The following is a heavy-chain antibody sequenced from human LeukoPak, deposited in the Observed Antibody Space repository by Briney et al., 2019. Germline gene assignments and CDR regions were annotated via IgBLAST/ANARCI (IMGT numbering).Heavy chain of an antibody. CDR2: INHSGST. V-gene: IGHV4-34*01. Sequence: SETLSLTCAVYGGSFSGYYWSWIRQPPGKGLEWIGEINHSGSTNYNPSLKSRVTISVDTSKNQFSLKLSSVTAADTAVYYCARHLDCSSTSCYLNYYGMDVWGQGTTVTVSS. CDR1: GGSFSGYY. CDR3: ARHLDCSSTSCYLNYYGMDV. J-gene: IGHJ6*02. D-gene: IGHD2-2*01.